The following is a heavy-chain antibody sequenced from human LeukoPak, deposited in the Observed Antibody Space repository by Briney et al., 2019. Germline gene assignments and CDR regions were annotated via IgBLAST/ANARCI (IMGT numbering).Heavy chain of an antibody. D-gene: IGHD6-13*01. Sequence: SETLSLTCTVSGGSISSYYWSWIRQPPGKGLEWIGYIYYSGSTNYNPSLKSRVTTSVDTPKNQFSLKLSSVTAADTAVYYCARVWDSSSWHGYYYMDVWGKGTTVTISS. J-gene: IGHJ6*03. CDR1: GGSISSYY. V-gene: IGHV4-59*01. CDR2: IYYSGST. CDR3: ARVWDSSSWHGYYYMDV.